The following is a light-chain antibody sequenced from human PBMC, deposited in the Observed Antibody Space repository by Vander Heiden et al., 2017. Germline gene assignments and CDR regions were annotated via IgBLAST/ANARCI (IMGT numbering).Light chain of an antibody. V-gene: IGLV1-44*01. Sequence: SVSAHPPSASGTPRPRVTISCSGGHSNIENCNFNWYQQFPATAPKLLIYNKRQRPSGVPARFSGSKSGTSASLAISGLQSEDEADYYCATWSDSLNAWVFGGGTKLTVL. CDR3: ATWSDSLNAWV. J-gene: IGLJ3*02. CDR2: NKR. CDR1: HSNIENCN.